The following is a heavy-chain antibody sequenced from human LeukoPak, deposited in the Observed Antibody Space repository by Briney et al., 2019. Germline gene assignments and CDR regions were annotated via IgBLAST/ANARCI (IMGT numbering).Heavy chain of an antibody. J-gene: IGHJ4*02. CDR3: AKDLWFGEFLHY. CDR2: ISDDGSNE. Sequence: PGGSLRLSCAASGCTFSYYGMHWVRQAPGKGLEWVAAISDDGSNEYYADSVKGRFTISRDNSKNTLYLQMNSLRAEDTAVHYCAKDLWFGEFLHYWGQGTLVTVSS. CDR1: GCTFSYYG. V-gene: IGHV3-30*18. D-gene: IGHD3-10*01.